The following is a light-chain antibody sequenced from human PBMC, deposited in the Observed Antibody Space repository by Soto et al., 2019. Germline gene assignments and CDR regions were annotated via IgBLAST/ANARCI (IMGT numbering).Light chain of an antibody. CDR2: GAS. CDR1: QSVSSN. J-gene: IGKJ1*01. CDR3: RQFINWPFPSWT. V-gene: IGKV3-15*01. Sequence: EIVMTQSPATLSVSPGERATLSCRASQSVSSNLAWYQQKPGQAPRLLIYGASTRATGIPARFSGSGSGTEFSLTISRLQSEDFAVYYYRQFINWPFPSWTFGQGTKVEI.